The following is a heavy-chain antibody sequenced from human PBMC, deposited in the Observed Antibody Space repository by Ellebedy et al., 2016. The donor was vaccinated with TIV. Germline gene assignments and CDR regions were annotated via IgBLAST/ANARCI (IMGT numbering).Heavy chain of an antibody. D-gene: IGHD2-2*01. CDR2: FYYSGST. J-gene: IGHJ6*02. Sequence: SETLSLXXTVSGGSISSSSYYWGWIRQPPGKALEWIGSFYYSGSTYYNPSLKSRVTISGDTAKNQFSLKLSSVTAADTAVYYCGRYCSSTSCPYYYGMDVWGQGTTVTVSS. CDR1: GGSISSSSYY. CDR3: GRYCSSTSCPYYYGMDV. V-gene: IGHV4-39*07.